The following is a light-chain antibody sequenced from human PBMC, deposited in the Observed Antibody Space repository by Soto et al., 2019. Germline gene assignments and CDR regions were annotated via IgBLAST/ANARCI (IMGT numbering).Light chain of an antibody. J-gene: IGKJ3*01. CDR3: QQSVSTPRT. CDR1: QNLRTY. Sequence: DIQMTQSPSSLSASLGDRVTITCRASQNLRTYLNGYQKNPGKAPNILIYAASTLQSGVPSRFTGSGSGTDFTLTISGLHPEDFATYYCQQSVSTPRTVGPGTKVDIQ. CDR2: AAS. V-gene: IGKV1-39*01.